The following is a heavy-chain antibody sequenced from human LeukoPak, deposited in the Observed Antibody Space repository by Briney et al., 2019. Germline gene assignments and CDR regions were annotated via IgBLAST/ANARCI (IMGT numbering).Heavy chain of an antibody. CDR2: IKEDGSEK. CDR3: AKDLVAIRYCSGGSCYLFDY. J-gene: IGHJ4*02. V-gene: IGHV3-7*01. Sequence: GGSLRLSCVVSRFTFSRYWMAWVRQAPGKGPEWVAQIKEDGSEKYYMDFVGGRFTISRDNAKNSLYLQMNSLRVEDTAVYYCAKDLVAIRYCSGGSCYLFDYWGQGTLVTVSS. CDR1: RFTFSRYW. D-gene: IGHD2-15*01.